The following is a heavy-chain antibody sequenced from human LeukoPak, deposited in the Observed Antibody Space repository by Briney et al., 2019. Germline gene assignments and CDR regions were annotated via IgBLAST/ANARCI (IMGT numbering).Heavy chain of an antibody. Sequence: SETLSLTCTVSGVSISSYHWSWIRQPPGKGLEWIGYIYYSGSTNYNPSLKSRVTISVDTSKNHFSLKLSSVTAADTAVYYCARDVYYYDSSHSRAFDIWGQGTMVTVSS. CDR1: GVSISSYH. V-gene: IGHV4-59*01. J-gene: IGHJ3*02. CDR3: ARDVYYYDSSHSRAFDI. CDR2: IYYSGST. D-gene: IGHD3-22*01.